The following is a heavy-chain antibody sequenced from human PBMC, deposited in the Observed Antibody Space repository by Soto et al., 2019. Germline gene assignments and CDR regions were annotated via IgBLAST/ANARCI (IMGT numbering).Heavy chain of an antibody. V-gene: IGHV3-23*01. Sequence: PGGSLRLSCAASGFSFSSSAMSWVRQAPGKRLEWVSTFRESGGTTHYADPVKGRFTISRDTSNNILFLQMNSLRAEDTAIYYCTKDLSWGSNWYYYMDVWGKGTTVTVSS. D-gene: IGHD7-27*01. J-gene: IGHJ6*03. CDR1: GFSFSSSA. CDR3: TKDLSWGSNWYYYMDV. CDR2: FRESGGTT.